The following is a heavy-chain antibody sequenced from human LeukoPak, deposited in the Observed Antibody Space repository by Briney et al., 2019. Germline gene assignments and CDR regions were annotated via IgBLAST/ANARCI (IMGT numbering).Heavy chain of an antibody. CDR3: AKDSATYGRFDY. CDR1: GFTFSSYG. J-gene: IGHJ4*02. V-gene: IGHV3-23*01. CDR2: ISGSGGNT. Sequence: KTGGSLRLSCAASGFTFSSYGMSWVRRAPGKGLEWVSAISGSGGNTYYADPVKGRFSISRDNSKNTLYLQMNSLRAEDTAVYFCAKDSATYGRFDYWGQGSLVTASS. D-gene: IGHD3-10*01.